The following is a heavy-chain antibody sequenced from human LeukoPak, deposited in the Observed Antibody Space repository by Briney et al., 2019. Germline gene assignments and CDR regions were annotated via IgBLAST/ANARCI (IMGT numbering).Heavy chain of an antibody. CDR2: IKQDGSEK. CDR1: GFTFSSYW. Sequence: PGGSLRLSCAASGFTFSSYWMSWVRQAPGKGLEWVANIKQDGSEKYYVDSVKGRFTISRDNAKNSLYLQMNSLRAEDMALYYCAKDRSSGSHYYFDYWGQGTLVTVSS. V-gene: IGHV3-7*03. J-gene: IGHJ4*02. D-gene: IGHD3-10*01. CDR3: AKDRSSGSHYYFDY.